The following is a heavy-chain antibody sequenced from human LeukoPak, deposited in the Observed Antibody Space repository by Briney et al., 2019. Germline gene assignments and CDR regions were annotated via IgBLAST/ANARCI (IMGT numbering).Heavy chain of an antibody. CDR3: AKARTPYYYDSSGYAAPFDY. J-gene: IGHJ4*02. CDR2: ISWNSGSI. D-gene: IGHD3-22*01. Sequence: GGSLRLSCAASGFTFSSYAMHWVRQAPGKGLEWVSGISWNSGSIGYADSVKGRFTISRDNAKNSLYLQMNSLRAEDTALYYCAKARTPYYYDSSGYAAPFDYWGQGTLVTVSS. V-gene: IGHV3-9*01. CDR1: GFTFSSYA.